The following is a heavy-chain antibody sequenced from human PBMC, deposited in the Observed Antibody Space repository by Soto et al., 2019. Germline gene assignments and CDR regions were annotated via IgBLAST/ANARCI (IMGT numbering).Heavy chain of an antibody. CDR1: GYTFSITY. Sequence: QVQLVQSGAEVKKPGASVKVSCKAAGYTFSITYIHWVRQDPGQGLAWVGLVYTIGGGTNYNENFTGSVNMTRETSTSTVYMDLSSPTSEDTAMYDCARGYWRIGNCYNGRDVWGQWATVIVSS. CDR2: VYTIGGGT. CDR3: ARGYWRIGNCYNGRDV. D-gene: IGHD2-2*02. J-gene: IGHJ6*02. V-gene: IGHV1-46*01.